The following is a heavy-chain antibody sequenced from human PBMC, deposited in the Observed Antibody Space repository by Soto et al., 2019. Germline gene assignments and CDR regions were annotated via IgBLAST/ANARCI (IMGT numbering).Heavy chain of an antibody. CDR1: GGSFSGYY. V-gene: IGHV4-34*01. D-gene: IGHD6-6*01. Sequence: QVQLQQWGAGLLKPSETLSLTCAVYGGSFSGYYWSWIRQPPGKGLEWIGEINHSGSTNYNPSLKSRVTISVDTSKNQFSLKLSSVTAADTAVYYCAIGSSIAARRWFDPWGQGTLVTVSS. CDR3: AIGSSIAARRWFDP. CDR2: INHSGST. J-gene: IGHJ5*02.